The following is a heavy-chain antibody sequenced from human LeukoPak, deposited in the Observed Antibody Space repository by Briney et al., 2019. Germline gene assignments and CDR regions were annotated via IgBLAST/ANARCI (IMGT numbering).Heavy chain of an antibody. J-gene: IGHJ5*02. CDR3: ARGPLTLTRTFDP. CDR1: SSSISVYY. D-gene: IGHD4-23*01. CDR2: IYTSGST. V-gene: IGHV4-4*07. Sequence: SETLSLTCTVSSSSISVYYWSWIRQPAGKGLEWIGRIYTSGSTNYNPSLKSRVTMSVDTSKNQFSLKLSSVTAADTAVYYCARGPLTLTRTFDPWGQGALVTVSS.